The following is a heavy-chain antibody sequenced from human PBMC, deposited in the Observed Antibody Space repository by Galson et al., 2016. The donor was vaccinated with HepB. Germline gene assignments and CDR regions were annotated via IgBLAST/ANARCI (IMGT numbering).Heavy chain of an antibody. CDR2: IIASGAST. Sequence: SLRLSCAASGFTLNSYAVNWVRRAPGRGLEWVSSIIASGASTYYADSVKGRFTISRDYSQNTVFLQMNSLRVDDTATYYCAREFKTGGLWGPGTMVTVSS. V-gene: IGHV3-23*01. D-gene: IGHD1-14*01. CDR1: GFTLNSYA. J-gene: IGHJ3*01. CDR3: AREFKTGGL.